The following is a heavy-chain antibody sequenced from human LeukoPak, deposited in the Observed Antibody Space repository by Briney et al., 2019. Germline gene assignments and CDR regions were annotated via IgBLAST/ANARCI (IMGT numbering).Heavy chain of an antibody. CDR3: AKDPNGGNSVRS. CDR2: ISGSGGST. J-gene: IGHJ4*02. Sequence: GGSLRLSCAASGFTFSSYAMSWVRQAPGKGLEWVSAISGSGGSTYYADSVKGRFTISRDNSKNTLYPQMNSLRAEDTAVYYCAKDPNGGNSVRSWGQGTLVTVSS. D-gene: IGHD4-23*01. CDR1: GFTFSSYA. V-gene: IGHV3-23*01.